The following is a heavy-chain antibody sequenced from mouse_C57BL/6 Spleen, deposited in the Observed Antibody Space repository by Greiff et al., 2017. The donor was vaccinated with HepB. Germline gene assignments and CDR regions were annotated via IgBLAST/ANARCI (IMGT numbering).Heavy chain of an antibody. J-gene: IGHJ4*01. CDR3: AREGTAQGTGAMDY. V-gene: IGHV5-4*01. CDR2: ISDGGSYT. CDR1: GFTFSSYA. D-gene: IGHD3-2*02. Sequence: EVKVVESGGGLVKPGGSLKLSCAASGFTFSSYAMSWVRQTPEKRLEWVATISDGGSYTYYPDNVKGRFTISRDNAKNNLYLQMSHLKSEDTAMYYCAREGTAQGTGAMDYWGQGTSVTVSS.